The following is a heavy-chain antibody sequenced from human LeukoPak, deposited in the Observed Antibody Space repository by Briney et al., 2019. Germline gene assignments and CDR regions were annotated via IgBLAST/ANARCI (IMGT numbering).Heavy chain of an antibody. CDR1: GFTFSSYS. CDR3: ARAATTGGAFDY. Sequence: GGSLRLSCAASGFTFSSYSMNWVRQAPGKGLEWVSSISSSSSYIYYADSVKGRFTISRDNAKNSLYLQMNSLRAEDTAVYYCARAATTGGAFDYWGQGTLVTVSS. CDR2: ISSSSSYI. V-gene: IGHV3-21*01. J-gene: IGHJ4*02. D-gene: IGHD1-26*01.